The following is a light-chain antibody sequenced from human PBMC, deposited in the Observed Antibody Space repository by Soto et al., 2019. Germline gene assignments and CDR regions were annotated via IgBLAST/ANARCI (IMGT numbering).Light chain of an antibody. Sequence: HSVLNQPGSVSGSPGQSFAISYKETSSDVGAYNYVSWYQQDAGKAPKLIIFDVDNRPSGVSDRFSGSKSGYTASLTISGLQAQDEADYYCCSYTTINLYGFGTGTKVTVL. CDR1: SSDVGAYNY. J-gene: IGLJ1*01. CDR3: CSYTTINLYG. V-gene: IGLV2-14*03. CDR2: DVD.